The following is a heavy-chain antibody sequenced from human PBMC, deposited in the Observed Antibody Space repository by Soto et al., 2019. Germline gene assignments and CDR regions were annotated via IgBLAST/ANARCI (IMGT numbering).Heavy chain of an antibody. J-gene: IGHJ5*02. D-gene: IGHD3-10*02. CDR3: VHRLDVPGLAFDP. Sequence: PTLVNPTQTLRLTCAFSGFSLSASGASVGWIRQPPGKALEWLAHIYWNDDKRYSPSLRSRLTISKDTSKNQVVLTFTNMDPADTGTYYCVHRLDVPGLAFDPWGQGTLGTVSS. V-gene: IGHV2-5*01. CDR2: IYWNDDK. CDR1: GFSLSASGAS.